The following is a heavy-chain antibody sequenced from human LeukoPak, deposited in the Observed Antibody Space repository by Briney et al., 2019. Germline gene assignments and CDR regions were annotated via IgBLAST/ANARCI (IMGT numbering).Heavy chain of an antibody. CDR1: GGTFSSYA. CDR3: ARADSFSIAARPVDY. CDR2: IIPILGIA. Sequence: SVKVSCKASGGTFSSYAISWVRQAPGQGLEWMGRIIPILGIANYAQKFQGRVTMTTDTSTSTAYMELRSLRSDDTAVYYCARADSFSIAARPVDYWGQGTLVTVSS. V-gene: IGHV1-69*04. J-gene: IGHJ4*02. D-gene: IGHD6-6*01.